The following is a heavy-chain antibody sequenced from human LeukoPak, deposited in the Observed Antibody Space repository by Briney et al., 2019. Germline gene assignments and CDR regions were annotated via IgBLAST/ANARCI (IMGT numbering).Heavy chain of an antibody. CDR2: ISWNSGSI. J-gene: IGHJ4*02. CDR1: GFTFDDYA. D-gene: IGHD1-7*01. V-gene: IGHV3-9*01. CDR3: ARDRGTTPHSTIY. Sequence: GRSLRLSCAASGFTFDDYAMHWVRQAPGKGLEWVSGISWNSGSIGYADSVKGRFTISRDNSKNTLYLQMNSLRAEDTAVYYCARDRGTTPHSTIYWGQGTLVTVSS.